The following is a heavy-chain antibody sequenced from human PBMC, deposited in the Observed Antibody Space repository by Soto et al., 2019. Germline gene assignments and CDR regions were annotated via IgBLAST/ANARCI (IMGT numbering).Heavy chain of an antibody. D-gene: IGHD1-1*01. CDR1: GFTFSSYA. CDR2: ISGSGGTA. CDR3: AKGRGQNWNFDY. Sequence: EVQLLDSGGGSVQPGGSLRLSCVASGFTFSSYAMHWVRRPPGKGLEWVSSISGSGGTAYYADSVKGRFSISIDSLVNTLYLQVNSLRAADTAVYYCAKGRGQNWNFDYWGKGTLVTVSP. V-gene: IGHV3-23*01. J-gene: IGHJ4*02.